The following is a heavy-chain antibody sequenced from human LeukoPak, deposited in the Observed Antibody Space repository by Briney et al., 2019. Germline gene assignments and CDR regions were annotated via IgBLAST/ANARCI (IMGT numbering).Heavy chain of an antibody. J-gene: IGHJ4*02. CDR1: GGSISSYY. Sequence: SETLSLTCTVSGGSISSYYWSRIRQPAGKGLEWIGRIYTSGSTNYNPSLKSRVTMSVDTSKNQFSLKLSSVTAADTAVYYCARGLYSSGWYFYYWGQGTLVTVSS. V-gene: IGHV4-4*07. CDR3: ARGLYSSGWYFYY. D-gene: IGHD6-19*01. CDR2: IYTSGST.